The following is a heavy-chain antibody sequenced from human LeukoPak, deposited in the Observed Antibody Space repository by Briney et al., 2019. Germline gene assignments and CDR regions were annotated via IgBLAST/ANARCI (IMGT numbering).Heavy chain of an antibody. CDR1: GFTFSSYG. CDR3: ARDDEYYFDY. V-gene: IGHV3-21*01. Sequence: GGSLRLSCAASGFTFSSYGMHWVRQAPGKGLEWVSSISSSSSFIYYADSVKGRFTISRDNAKISLYLQMNSLRAEDTAVYYCARDDEYYFDYWGQGTLVTVSS. CDR2: ISSSSSFI. J-gene: IGHJ4*02.